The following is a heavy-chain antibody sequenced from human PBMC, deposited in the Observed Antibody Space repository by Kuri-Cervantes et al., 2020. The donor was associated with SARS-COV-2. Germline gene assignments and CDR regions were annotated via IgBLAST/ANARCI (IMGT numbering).Heavy chain of an antibody. V-gene: IGHV4-34*01. CDR2: INHSGST. Sequence: GSLRLSCAVYGGSFSGYYWSWIRQPPGKGLEWIGEINHSGSTNYNPSLKSRVTISVDTSKNQFSLKLSSVTAADTAVYYCARDGRGVDTAVRYFDYWGQGTLVTVSS. J-gene: IGHJ4*02. CDR3: ARDGRGVDTAVRYFDY. CDR1: GGSFSGYY. D-gene: IGHD5-18*01.